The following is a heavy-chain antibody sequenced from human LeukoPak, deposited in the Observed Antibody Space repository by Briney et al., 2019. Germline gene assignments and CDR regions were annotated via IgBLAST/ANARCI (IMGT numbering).Heavy chain of an antibody. CDR1: GYTFTSYD. CDR3: TRGGPVAGTHKYFQH. V-gene: IGHV1-8*01. CDR2: MSPNNGNT. D-gene: IGHD6-19*01. J-gene: IGHJ1*01. Sequence: GASVKVSCKASGYTFTSYDINWMRQATGQGLEWMGWMSPNNGNTDYAQKFQGRVTLTRNTSISTAYMELSSLRSEDTAVYYCTRGGPVAGTHKYFQHWGQGTLVTVSS.